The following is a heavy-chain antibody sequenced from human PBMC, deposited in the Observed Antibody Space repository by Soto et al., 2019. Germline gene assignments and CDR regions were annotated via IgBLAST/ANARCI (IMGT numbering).Heavy chain of an antibody. CDR2: ISYDGSNK. D-gene: IGHD5-18*01. CDR1: GFTFSSYA. V-gene: IGHV3-30-3*01. CDR3: ARDLVDTAMVGGMDV. J-gene: IGHJ6*02. Sequence: GGSLRLSCAASGFTFSSYAMHWVRQAPGKGLEWVAVISYDGSNKYYADSVKGRFTISRDNSKNTLYLQMNSLRAEDTAVYYCARDLVDTAMVGGMDVWGQGTTVTVSS.